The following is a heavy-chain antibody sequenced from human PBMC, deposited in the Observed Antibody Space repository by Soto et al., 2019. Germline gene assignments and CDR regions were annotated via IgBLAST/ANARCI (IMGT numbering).Heavy chain of an antibody. J-gene: IGHJ4*02. V-gene: IGHV4-39*07. CDR3: ARTYDSSGYYTDY. CDR1: GGSISSSTYY. D-gene: IGHD3-22*01. Sequence: SETLSLTCTVSGGSISSSTYYWGWMRQPPGKGLEWIGEINHSGSTNYNPSLKSRVTISVDTSKNQFSLKLSSVTAADTAMYYCARTYDSSGYYTDYWGQGTLVTFSS. CDR2: INHSGST.